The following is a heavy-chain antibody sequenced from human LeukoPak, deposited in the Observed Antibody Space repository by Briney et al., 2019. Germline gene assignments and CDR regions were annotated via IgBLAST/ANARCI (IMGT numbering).Heavy chain of an antibody. Sequence: ASLKVSSKPSGHTLTEYYVHSVRQAPGLRLEWLGWIHPGTGNPNYAETFQGRVTISRDTSINTAYMELIRLKSDDTAVYYCASYASGYKWLKVWGQGTLVTVSS. CDR3: ASYASGYKWLKV. CDR1: GHTLTEYY. D-gene: IGHD5-18*01. V-gene: IGHV1-2*02. J-gene: IGHJ4*02. CDR2: IHPGTGNP.